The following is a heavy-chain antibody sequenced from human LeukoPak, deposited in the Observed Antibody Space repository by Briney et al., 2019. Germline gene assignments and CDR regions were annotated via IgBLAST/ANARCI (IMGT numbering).Heavy chain of an antibody. CDR3: ARGELRYFDWQPPPYSMDV. J-gene: IGHJ6*02. D-gene: IGHD3-9*01. V-gene: IGHV1-8*01. CDR2: MNPNSGNT. CDR1: GYTFTSYD. Sequence: GASVEVSCKASGYTFTSYDINWVRQATGQGLEWMGWMNPNSGNTGYAQKFQGRVTMTRNTSISTAYMELSSLRSEDTAVYYCARGELRYFDWQPPPYSMDVWGQGTTVTVSS.